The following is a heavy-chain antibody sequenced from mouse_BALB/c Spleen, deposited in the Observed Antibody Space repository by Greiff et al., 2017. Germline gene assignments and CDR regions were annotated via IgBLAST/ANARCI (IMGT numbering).Heavy chain of an antibody. CDR1: GYSITSDYA. CDR3: ARGNSLLRPYYAMDY. D-gene: IGHD1-2*01. Sequence: EVKLQESGPGLVKPSQSLSPTCTVTGYSITSDYAWNWIRQFPGNKLEWMGYISYSGSTSYNPSLKSRISITRDTSKNQFFLQLNSVTTEDTATYYCARGNSLLRPYYAMDYWGQGTSVTVSS. J-gene: IGHJ4*01. V-gene: IGHV3-2*02. CDR2: ISYSGST.